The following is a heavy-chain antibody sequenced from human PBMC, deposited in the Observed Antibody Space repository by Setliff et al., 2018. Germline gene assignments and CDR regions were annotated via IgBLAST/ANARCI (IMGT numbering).Heavy chain of an antibody. J-gene: IGHJ4*02. CDR2: IYTSGST. V-gene: IGHV4-61*02. CDR3: ARVLYYGSGSYLYYFDS. CDR1: GGSISSGSYY. Sequence: SETLSLTCTVSGGSISSGSYYWSWIRQPAGKGLEWIGRIYTSGSTNYNPSLKSRVTISVDTSKNQFSLKLSSVTAADTAVYYCARVLYYGSGSYLYYFDSWGQGTLVTVSS. D-gene: IGHD3-10*01.